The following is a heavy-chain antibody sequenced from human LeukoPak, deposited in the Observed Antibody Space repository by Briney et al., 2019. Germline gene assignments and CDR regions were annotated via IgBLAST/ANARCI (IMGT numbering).Heavy chain of an antibody. CDR3: AILYGSGRYFDY. D-gene: IGHD3-10*01. CDR2: INHSGST. J-gene: IGHJ4*02. Sequence: PWGTLSLTCAVYGGSFSGYYWSWIRQPPGKGLEGIGEINHSGSTNYNPSLKSRVTISVDTSNNQFSLKLSSVTAADTAVYYCAILYGSGRYFDYWGQGTLVTVSS. V-gene: IGHV4-34*01. CDR1: GGSFSGYY.